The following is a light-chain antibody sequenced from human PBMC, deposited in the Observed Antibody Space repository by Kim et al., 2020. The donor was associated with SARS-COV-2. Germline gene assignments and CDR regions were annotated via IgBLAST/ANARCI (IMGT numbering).Light chain of an antibody. CDR3: QVWDSSSDLRV. CDR1: NIGSKS. Sequence: APGKTARITFGGNNIGSKSVHWYQRKPGQAPGLVIYYDSDRPSGIPERFSGANSGNTATLTISRVEAGDEADYYCQVWDSSSDLRVFGGGTQLTVL. CDR2: YDS. J-gene: IGLJ3*02. V-gene: IGLV3-21*04.